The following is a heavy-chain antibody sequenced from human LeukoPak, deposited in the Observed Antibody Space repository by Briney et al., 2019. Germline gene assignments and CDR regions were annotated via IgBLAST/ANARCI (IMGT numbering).Heavy chain of an antibody. V-gene: IGHV1-46*01. CDR1: GYTFTSCY. J-gene: IGHJ4*02. CDR3: AREPTNDFWSGGLDY. Sequence: ASVKVSCKASGYTFTSCYMHWVRQAPGQGLEWMGIINPSGGSTSYAQKFQGRVTMTRDTSTSTVYMELSSLRSEDTAVYYCAREPTNDFWSGGLDYWGQGTLVTVSS. D-gene: IGHD3-3*01. CDR2: INPSGGST.